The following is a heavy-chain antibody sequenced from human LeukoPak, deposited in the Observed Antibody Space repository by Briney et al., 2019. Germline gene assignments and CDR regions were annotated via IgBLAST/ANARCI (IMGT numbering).Heavy chain of an antibody. CDR1: GITLSNYG. CDR2: ISGSGGST. Sequence: GGSLRLSCAVSGITLSNYGMSLVRPAPGKGLEWVAGISGSGGSTNYADSVKGRFSISRDNPKNTLYLQMNSLRAEDKAVYFCAKRGVVIRVVLVGFHKEAYYFDSWGQGALVTVSS. J-gene: IGHJ4*02. D-gene: IGHD3-10*01. V-gene: IGHV3-23*01. CDR3: AKRGVVIRVVLVGFHKEAYYFDS.